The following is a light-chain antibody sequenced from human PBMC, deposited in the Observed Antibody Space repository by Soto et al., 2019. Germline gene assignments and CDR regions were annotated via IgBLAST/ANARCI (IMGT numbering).Light chain of an antibody. CDR3: QQYNHWRSIS. Sequence: EILMTQSPATVSVSPGEIATLSFRASQSVSRKLAWYQHKPGQAPRLLIYDTSTRAADIPARFSGSGSGTDFTLTISSLQSEDFAVYYCQQYNHWRSISFGQGTRLEIK. CDR2: DTS. J-gene: IGKJ5*01. CDR1: QSVSRK. V-gene: IGKV3-15*01.